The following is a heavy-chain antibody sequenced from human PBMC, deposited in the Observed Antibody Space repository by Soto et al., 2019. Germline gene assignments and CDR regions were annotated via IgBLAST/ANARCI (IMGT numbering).Heavy chain of an antibody. CDR3: AREGGSYSGSYPEYFQH. CDR1: GGSISSYY. Sequence: QVQLQESGPGLVKPSETLSLTCTVSGGSISSYYWSGIRQPAGKGLEWIGRIYTSGSTNYNPTLKSRVTMSVDTSKNHFSLKLSSVNAADTAVYYCAREGGSYSGSYPEYFQHWGQGTLVTVSS. D-gene: IGHD1-26*01. CDR2: IYTSGST. V-gene: IGHV4-4*07. J-gene: IGHJ1*01.